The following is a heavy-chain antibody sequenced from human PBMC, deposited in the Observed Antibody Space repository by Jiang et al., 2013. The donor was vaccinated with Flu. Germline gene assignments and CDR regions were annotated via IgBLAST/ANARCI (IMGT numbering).Heavy chain of an antibody. CDR3: ARDNSGYSVFDH. D-gene: IGHD3-22*01. J-gene: IGHJ4*01. CDR1: GFTFGSYG. Sequence: VQLVESGGGVVQPGRSLRLSCAASGFTFGSYGMHWVRQAPGKGLEWVGSISYDRSEEYYADSVKGRFTVSRDNSKNTLYLQMDSVRAEDTAVYYCARDNSGYSVFDH. CDR2: ISYDRSEE. V-gene: IGHV3-33*05.